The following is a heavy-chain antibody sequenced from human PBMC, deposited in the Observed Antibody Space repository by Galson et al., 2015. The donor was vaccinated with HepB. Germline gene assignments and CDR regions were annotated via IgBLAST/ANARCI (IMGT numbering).Heavy chain of an antibody. CDR2: TYYRSKWYD. CDR1: GDSVSSNSAT. V-gene: IGHV6-1*01. J-gene: IGHJ3*02. CDR3: ARGRCSGGGCNLDI. D-gene: IGHD2-15*01. Sequence: CAISGDSVSSNSATWNWIRQSPSRGLEWLGRTYYRSKWYDDYAISVKSRININPDTSKNQFSLQLNSVTPEDTAVYFCARGRCSGGGCNLDIWGQGTMVTVSS.